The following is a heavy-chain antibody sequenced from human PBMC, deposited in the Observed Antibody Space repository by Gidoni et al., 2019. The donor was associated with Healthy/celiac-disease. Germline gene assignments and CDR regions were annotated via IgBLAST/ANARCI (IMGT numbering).Heavy chain of an antibody. CDR1: GFTFSSYS. D-gene: IGHD3-9*01. J-gene: IGHJ3*02. CDR3: AREGFDWLSPSLDAFDI. Sequence: EVQLVESGGGLVKPGGSLRLSCAASGFTFSSYSMNWVRQAPGKGLEWVSSISSSSSYIYYADSVKGRFTISRDNAKNSLYLQMNSLRAEDTAVYYCAREGFDWLSPSLDAFDIWGQGTMVTVSS. CDR2: ISSSSSYI. V-gene: IGHV3-21*01.